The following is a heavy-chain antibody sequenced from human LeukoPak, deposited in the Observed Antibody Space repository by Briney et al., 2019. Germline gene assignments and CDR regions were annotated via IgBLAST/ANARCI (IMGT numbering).Heavy chain of an antibody. Sequence: GGSLRLSCAASGFTFSSYSMNWVRQAPGKGLEWVSSISSSSYIFYADSVKGRFTISRDNAKNSLYLQVNSLRAGDTAIYYCARDLVGSITMDVWGKGTTVTVSS. CDR1: GFTFSSYS. D-gene: IGHD5-12*01. CDR2: ISSSSYI. CDR3: ARDLVGSITMDV. V-gene: IGHV3-21*01. J-gene: IGHJ6*03.